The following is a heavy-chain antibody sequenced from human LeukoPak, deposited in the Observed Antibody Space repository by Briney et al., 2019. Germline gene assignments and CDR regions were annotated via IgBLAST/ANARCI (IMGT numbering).Heavy chain of an antibody. CDR1: GFTFSSYG. V-gene: IGHV3-33*01. CDR2: IWYDGSNK. J-gene: IGHJ4*02. D-gene: IGHD4-17*01. Sequence: GGSLRLSCAASGFTFSSYGMHWVRQAPGKELEWVAVIWYDGSNKYYADSVKGRSTISRDNSKNTLYLQMNSLRAEDTAVYYCARVDYGDYGFDYWGQGTLVTVSS. CDR3: ARVDYGDYGFDY.